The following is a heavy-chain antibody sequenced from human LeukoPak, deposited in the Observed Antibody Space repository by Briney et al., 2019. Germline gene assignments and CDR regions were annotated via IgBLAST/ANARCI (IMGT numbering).Heavy chain of an antibody. V-gene: IGHV1-69*05. D-gene: IGHD6-13*01. CDR2: IIPIFGTA. J-gene: IGHJ3*02. CDR1: GGTFSSYA. Sequence: ASVKVSCKASGGTFSSYAISWVRQAPGQGLEWMGGIIPIFGTANYAQKLQGRVTMTTDTSTSTAYMELRSLRSDDTAVYYCARVVVTAAGTLSAFDIWGQGTMVTVSS. CDR3: ARVVVTAAGTLSAFDI.